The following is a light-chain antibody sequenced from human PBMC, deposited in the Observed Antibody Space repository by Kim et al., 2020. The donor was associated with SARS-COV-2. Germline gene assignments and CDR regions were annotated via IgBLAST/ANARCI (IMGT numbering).Light chain of an antibody. Sequence: PGERATLSGRASQSVSNNYLAWYRQKPGQAPSLVIYNALHRPTGIPDRFSGSGSGTDFTLTISRLEPDDFAVYYCQQYGSSLPWTFGQGTKVDIK. J-gene: IGKJ1*01. CDR2: NAL. CDR1: QSVSNNY. V-gene: IGKV3-20*01. CDR3: QQYGSSLPWT.